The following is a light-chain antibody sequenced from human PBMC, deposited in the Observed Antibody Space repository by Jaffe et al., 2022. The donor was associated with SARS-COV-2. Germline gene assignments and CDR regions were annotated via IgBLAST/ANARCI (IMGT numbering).Light chain of an antibody. CDR1: SSDVGGYNY. CDR3: SSYTSSSTVL. CDR2: DVT. J-gene: IGLJ2*01. V-gene: IGLV2-14*03. Sequence: QSALTQPASVSGSPGQSITISCTGTSSDVGGYNYVSWYQQHPGKAPKLMISDVTSRPSGVSNRFSGSKSGNTASLTISGLQAEDEADYYCSSYTSSSTVLFGGGTKVTVL.